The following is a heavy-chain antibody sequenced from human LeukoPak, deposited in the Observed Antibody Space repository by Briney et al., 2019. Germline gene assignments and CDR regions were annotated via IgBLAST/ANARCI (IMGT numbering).Heavy chain of an antibody. CDR3: ARSPHILTGENFDY. CDR2: INSNSGGT. Sequence: ASVKVSCKASGYTFTGYYMHWVRQAPGQGLEWMGWINSNSGGTNYAQKFQGRVTMTRDTSISTAYMELTRLRSDDTAVYFCARSPHILTGENFDYWGQGTLVTVSS. J-gene: IGHJ4*02. CDR1: GYTFTGYY. D-gene: IGHD3-9*01. V-gene: IGHV1-2*02.